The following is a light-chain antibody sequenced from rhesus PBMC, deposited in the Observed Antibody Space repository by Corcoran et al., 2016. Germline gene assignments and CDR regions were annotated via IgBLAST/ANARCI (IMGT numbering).Light chain of an antibody. CDR1: QGISNY. V-gene: IGKV1S3*01. CDR3: LPSSKAPLT. Sequence: DIQMTQSPSSLSASVGDTVTIIWRASQGISNYLAWYQQKPGKAPKPLINYASNVESGVPSRVSGRGAGTDFTLTLSGPQPEDLATYSSLPSSKAPLTFGGGTKVEIK. CDR2: YAS. J-gene: IGKJ4*01.